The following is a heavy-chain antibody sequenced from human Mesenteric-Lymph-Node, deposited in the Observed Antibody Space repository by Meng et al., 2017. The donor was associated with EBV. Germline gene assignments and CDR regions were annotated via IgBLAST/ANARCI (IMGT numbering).Heavy chain of an antibody. J-gene: IGHJ4*02. D-gene: IGHD3-3*02. V-gene: IGHV4-34*01. CDR1: GGSFSGYH. CDR2: ISQSGDT. CDR3: ARGAIFGIVITYFDY. Sequence: QVELKQWGAGLLEPSETLSLTCEASGGSFSGYHWSWIRQPPGKGLEYIGEISQSGDTTYNPSLKSRVTISVDRSRNQFSLKMASVTAADTAVYYCARGAIFGIVITYFDYWSQGTLVTVSS.